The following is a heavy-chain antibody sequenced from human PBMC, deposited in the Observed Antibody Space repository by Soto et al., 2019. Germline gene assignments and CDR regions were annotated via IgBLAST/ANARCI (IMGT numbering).Heavy chain of an antibody. Sequence: PSETLSLTCAVYGGSFSGYYWSFGRQPPGKGLEWIGEINHSGSTNYNPSLKSRVTISVDTSKNQFSLKLSSVTAADTAVYYCAARDGHNYPFDYWGQGTLVTVSS. J-gene: IGHJ4*02. D-gene: IGHD5-12*01. CDR1: GGSFSGYY. CDR2: INHSGST. CDR3: AARDGHNYPFDY. V-gene: IGHV4-34*01.